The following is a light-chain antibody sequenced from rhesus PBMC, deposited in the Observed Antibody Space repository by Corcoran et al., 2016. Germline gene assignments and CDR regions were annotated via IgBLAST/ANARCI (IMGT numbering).Light chain of an antibody. CDR2: DSS. V-gene: IGKV3-35*01. CDR1: LSVNSN. CDR3: QQESSWPLT. Sequence: EIVMTQSPATLSLSPGERGTLSCRASLSVNSNLAWYQQKPGQAPRLLIYDSSNRATGIPARFSGSGSGTDFTLTISRLEPEDVGVYYCQQESSWPLTFGGGTKVEIK. J-gene: IGKJ4*01.